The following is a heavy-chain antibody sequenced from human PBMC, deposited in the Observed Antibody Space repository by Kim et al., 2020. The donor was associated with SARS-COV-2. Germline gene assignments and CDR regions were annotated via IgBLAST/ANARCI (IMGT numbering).Heavy chain of an antibody. CDR1: GFTFSDYY. D-gene: IGHD5-18*01. CDR3: ARDVYSSHYYYYGMDV. J-gene: IGHJ6*02. Sequence: GGSLRLSCAASGFTFSDYYMSWIRQAPGKGLEWVSYISSSGSTIYYADSVKGRFTISRDNAKNSLYLQMNSLRAEDTAVYYCARDVYSSHYYYYGMDVWGQGTTVTVSS. V-gene: IGHV3-11*04. CDR2: ISSSGSTI.